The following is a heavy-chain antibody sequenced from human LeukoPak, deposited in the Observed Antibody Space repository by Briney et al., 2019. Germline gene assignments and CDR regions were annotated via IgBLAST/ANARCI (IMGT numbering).Heavy chain of an antibody. Sequence: GGSLRLSCVVSGFTFTNYWMTWVRQAPGKGLEWVANIKQDGGETYYVDSVKGRFTISRDNAQNSVYLQLNSLRAEDTAVYYCAKMPYYGSGSYGFDYWGQGTLVTVSS. V-gene: IGHV3-7*01. J-gene: IGHJ4*02. D-gene: IGHD3-10*01. CDR1: GFTFTNYW. CDR2: IKQDGGET. CDR3: AKMPYYGSGSYGFDY.